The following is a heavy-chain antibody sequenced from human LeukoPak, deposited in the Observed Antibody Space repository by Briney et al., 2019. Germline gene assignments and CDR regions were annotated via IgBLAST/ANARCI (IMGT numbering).Heavy chain of an antibody. CDR2: ISWDSGNT. CDR1: GFTFDDYA. J-gene: IGHJ1*01. Sequence: GGSLRLSCAASGFTFDDYAMHWVRQAPGKGLEWVSLISWDSGNTYYADSVKGRFTISRDNSKNSLSLQMNSLRAEDTALYYCAKGPGAAVAKRYIQHWGQGTLVTVSS. D-gene: IGHD6-19*01. CDR3: AKGPGAAVAKRYIQH. V-gene: IGHV3-43D*03.